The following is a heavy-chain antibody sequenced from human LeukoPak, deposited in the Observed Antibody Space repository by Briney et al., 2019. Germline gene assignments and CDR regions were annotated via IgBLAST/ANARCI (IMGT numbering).Heavy chain of an antibody. D-gene: IGHD3-3*01. J-gene: IGHJ4*02. CDR3: ARVQYYDFWSGYYGFDY. CDR1: GYTFTSYY. V-gene: IGHV1-46*01. Sequence: ASVKVSCKASGYTFTSYYMHWVRQAPGQGLEWMGIINPSGGSTSYAQKFQGRVTMTRDTSTSTVYMELRSLRSDDTAVYYCARVQYYDFWSGYYGFDYWGQGTLVTVSS. CDR2: INPSGGST.